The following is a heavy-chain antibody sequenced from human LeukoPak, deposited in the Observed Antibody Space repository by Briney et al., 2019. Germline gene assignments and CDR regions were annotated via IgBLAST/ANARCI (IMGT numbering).Heavy chain of an antibody. D-gene: IGHD6-13*01. V-gene: IGHV3-21*01. CDR2: ISSSSYI. CDR1: GFTFSSYS. Sequence: GGSLRLSCAASGFTFSSYSMNWVRQAPGKGLEWVSSISSSSYIYYADSVKGRFTISRDNAKNSLYLQMNSLRAEDTAVYYCAGEGGDSSSWYPNWFDPWGQGTLVTVSS. J-gene: IGHJ5*02. CDR3: AGEGGDSSSWYPNWFDP.